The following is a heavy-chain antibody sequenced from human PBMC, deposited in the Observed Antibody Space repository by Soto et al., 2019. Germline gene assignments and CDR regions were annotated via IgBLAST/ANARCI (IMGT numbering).Heavy chain of an antibody. J-gene: IGHJ6*03. V-gene: IGHV3-7*01. Sequence: GSLRLSCAASGFTFSSYWMSWVRQAPGKGLEWVANIKQDGSEKYYVDSVKGRFTISRDNAKNSLYLQMNSLRAEDTAVYYCARDNGYYDILTGYYYYYYYYMDVWGKWTTVTVSS. CDR2: IKQDGSEK. CDR3: ARDNGYYDILTGYYYYYYYYMDV. CDR1: GFTFSSYW. D-gene: IGHD3-9*01.